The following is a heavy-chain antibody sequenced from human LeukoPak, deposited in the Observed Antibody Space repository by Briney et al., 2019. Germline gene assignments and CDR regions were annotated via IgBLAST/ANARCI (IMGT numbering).Heavy chain of an antibody. V-gene: IGHV1-46*01. Sequence: ASVKVSCKASGYTFTNYGINWVRQAPGQGLEWMGIINPSGGSTNYAQKLQDRVTMTRDTSTSTVYMELSSLRSEDTAVYYCARDPRYGSGQTWFDPWGQGTLVTVSS. CDR1: GYTFTNYG. D-gene: IGHD3-10*01. CDR2: INPSGGST. CDR3: ARDPRYGSGQTWFDP. J-gene: IGHJ5*02.